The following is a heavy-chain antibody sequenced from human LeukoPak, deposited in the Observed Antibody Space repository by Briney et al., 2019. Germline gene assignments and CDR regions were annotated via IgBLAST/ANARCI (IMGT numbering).Heavy chain of an antibody. D-gene: IGHD3-22*01. CDR1: GDSMSSSSYY. CDR2: IYFSGTT. V-gene: IGHV4-39*07. Sequence: SETLSLTCSVSGDSMSSSSYYWVWIRQSPGQGLEWIGSIYFSGTTYYSASLRSRATLSTSRNQFSLKLNSVTAADTAVYYCAKSNGYGLIDIWGQGTMVTVSS. CDR3: AKSNGYGLIDI. J-gene: IGHJ3*02.